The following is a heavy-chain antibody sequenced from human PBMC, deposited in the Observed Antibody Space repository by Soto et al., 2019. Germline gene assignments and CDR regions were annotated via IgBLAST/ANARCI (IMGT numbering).Heavy chain of an antibody. CDR1: GYTFTDSH. CDR2: INPDTGDR. D-gene: IGHD3-10*01. Sequence: QVQLVQSGAEVKKPGASLKVSCKASGYTFTDSHIHWVRQAPGQGLERMGWINPDTGDRNYAQRFQGRITLTRDTSISTAYMALTRLTSDDTAVYFCARASDLVCDSWGQGTLVTVS. V-gene: IGHV1-2*02. J-gene: IGHJ4*02. CDR3: ARASDLVCDS.